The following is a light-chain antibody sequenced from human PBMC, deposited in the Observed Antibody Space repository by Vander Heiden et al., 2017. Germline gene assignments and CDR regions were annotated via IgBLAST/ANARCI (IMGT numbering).Light chain of an antibody. CDR1: QSLSYNSNDKDY. CDR3: LQYYNVPRT. V-gene: IGKV4-1*01. J-gene: IGKJ1*01. CDR2: WAS. Sequence: DVVMTQSPDSLAVSLGERATINCKSSQSLSYNSNDKDYLAWYQQKPGQPPKLLIYWASTRESGVPDRFSGRASGTDFTLTISSLQAEDVAVYYCLQYYNVPRTFGQGTRVEIK.